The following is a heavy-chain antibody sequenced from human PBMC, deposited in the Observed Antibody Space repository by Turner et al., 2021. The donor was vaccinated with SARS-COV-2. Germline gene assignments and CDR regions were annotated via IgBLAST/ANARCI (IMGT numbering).Heavy chain of an antibody. D-gene: IGHD3-22*01. CDR1: GFTFSSYN. J-gene: IGHJ5*02. Sequence: DVQLVESGGGLVQLGGSLRPSCAASGFTFSSYNRYWGRQAPGKVLEWVLSISSSRSYRYYADSVKCRFTISRDNDKNSLYMQMNSLRAEDKAVYYCARGTYYYDSSVYSGTNWFDPWGQGTLVTVSS. CDR3: ARGTYYYDSSVYSGTNWFDP. CDR2: ISSSRSYR. V-gene: IGHV3-21*01.